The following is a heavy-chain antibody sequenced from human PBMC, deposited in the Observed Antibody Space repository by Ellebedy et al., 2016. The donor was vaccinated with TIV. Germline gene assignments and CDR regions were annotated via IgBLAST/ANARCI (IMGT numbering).Heavy chain of an antibody. CDR1: GYTFTSYY. D-gene: IGHD6-6*01. J-gene: IGHJ6*02. CDR3: ARARGSIAALYYYYGMDV. Sequence: ASVKVSCKASGYTFTSYYMHWARQAPGQGLEWMGIINPSGGSTSYAQKFQGRVTMTTDTSTSTAYMELRSLRSDDTAVYYCARARGSIAALYYYYGMDVWGQGTTVTVSS. CDR2: INPSGGST. V-gene: IGHV1-46*01.